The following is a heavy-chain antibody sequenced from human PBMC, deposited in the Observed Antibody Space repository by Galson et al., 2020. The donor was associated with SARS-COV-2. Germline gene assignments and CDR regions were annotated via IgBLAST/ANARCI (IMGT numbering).Heavy chain of an antibody. CDR3: ASGLGGDY. CDR1: GFTFSSYG. CDR2: IFYSGFT. J-gene: IGHJ4*02. D-gene: IGHD1-26*01. V-gene: IGHV4-59*06. Sequence: ESLKISCAASGFTFSSYGMHWVRQAPGKGLEWIGYIFYSGFTYYNPSLKSRVTMSLDTSKNQFSLRLTSVTAADTAVYYCASGLGGDYWGQGTLVTVTS.